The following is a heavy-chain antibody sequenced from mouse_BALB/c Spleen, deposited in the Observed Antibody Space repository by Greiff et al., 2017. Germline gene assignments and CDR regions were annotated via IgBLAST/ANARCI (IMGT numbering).Heavy chain of an antibody. CDR3: TRGGTTVGAVDD. D-gene: IGHD1-1*01. Sequence: QVQLQQSGAELVKPGASVKLSCKASGYTFTSYYMYWVKQRPGQGLEWIGEINPSNGGTNFNEKFKSKATLTVDKSSSTAYMQLSSLTSEDSAVYYCTRGGTTVGAVDDWGQGTAGTVSA. V-gene: IGHV1S81*02. J-gene: IGHJ4*01. CDR1: GYTFTSYY. CDR2: INPSNGGT.